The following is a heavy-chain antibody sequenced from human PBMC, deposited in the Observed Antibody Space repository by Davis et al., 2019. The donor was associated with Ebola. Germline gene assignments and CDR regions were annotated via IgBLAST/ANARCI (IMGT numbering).Heavy chain of an antibody. J-gene: IGHJ5*02. D-gene: IGHD5-12*01. V-gene: IGHV3-15*07. CDR3: TNARSGFSA. Sequence: GESLKISCAPSGLTLSTAWMNWVRQAPGKGLEWVGHIKSESSGGTPGYAAAVEGRFTISRDDSKNTLYLQMNSLKIEDTAVYYCTNARSGFSAWGQGTLVTVSS. CDR1: GLTLSTAW. CDR2: IKSESSGGTP.